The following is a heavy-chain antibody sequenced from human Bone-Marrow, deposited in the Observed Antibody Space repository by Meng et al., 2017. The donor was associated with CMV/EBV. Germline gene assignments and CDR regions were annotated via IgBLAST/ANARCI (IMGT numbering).Heavy chain of an antibody. CDR1: GFTFSSYA. D-gene: IGHD3-10*01. Sequence: GESLKISCAASGFTFSSYAMNWVRQTPGKGLEWVSSSSSSSSYIYYADSVKGRFTISRDNAKNSLFLQMNRLRAEDTAVYYCARHARELLTDPFDIWGQGTMVTVSS. J-gene: IGHJ3*02. V-gene: IGHV3-21*01. CDR2: SSSSSSYI. CDR3: ARHARELLTDPFDI.